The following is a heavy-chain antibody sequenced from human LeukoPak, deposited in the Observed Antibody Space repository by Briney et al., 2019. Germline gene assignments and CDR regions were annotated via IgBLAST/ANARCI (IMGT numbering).Heavy chain of an antibody. V-gene: IGHV2-70*04. J-gene: IGHJ4*02. Sequence: SGPTLVNPTQTLTLTRTFSGFSLSTSGMRVSWIRQPSGKALEWLARLDWHDDKFYSTSLKTRLTISKGTSKNQVVLTMTNMDPVDTATYYCARSRLPNYCDSSADIPFDYWGQGTLVTVSS. CDR2: LDWHDDK. D-gene: IGHD3-22*01. CDR1: GFSLSTSGMR. CDR3: ARSRLPNYCDSSADIPFDY.